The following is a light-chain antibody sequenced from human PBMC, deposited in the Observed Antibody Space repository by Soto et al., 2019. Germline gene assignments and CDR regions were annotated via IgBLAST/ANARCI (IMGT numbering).Light chain of an antibody. CDR1: QSVSSW. CDR3: QQYYSYLALN. J-gene: IGKJ4*01. CDR2: EAS. V-gene: IGKV1-5*01. Sequence: DIQMTQSPSTLSASVGDRVTITCRASQSVSSWLAWYQQKPGKAPNLLIYEASSLHSGVPSRFSGSGSGTDFTLTISCLQSEDFATYYCQQYYSYLALNFGGGTKVDIK.